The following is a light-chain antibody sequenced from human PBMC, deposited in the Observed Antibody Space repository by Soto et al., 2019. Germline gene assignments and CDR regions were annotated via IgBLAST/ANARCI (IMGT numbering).Light chain of an antibody. J-gene: IGLJ2*01. CDR2: EVA. CDR1: SSDVGGYNY. CDR3: SSYSSSSIPVI. Sequence: QSALTQPASVSESPGQSITISCTGTSSDVGGYNYVSWYQQHPGEAPKLIIYEVAHRPSGVSSRFSGSKSGNTASLTVSGLQAEDEAEYYCSSYSSSSIPVIFGGGTKLTVL. V-gene: IGLV2-14*01.